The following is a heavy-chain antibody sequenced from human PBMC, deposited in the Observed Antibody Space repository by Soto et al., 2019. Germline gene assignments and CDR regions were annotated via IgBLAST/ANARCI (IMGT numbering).Heavy chain of an antibody. CDR1: GGTFSSYA. V-gene: IGHV1-69*13. D-gene: IGHD4-4*01. CDR3: ARKHSLDYIRWGLDP. J-gene: IGHJ5*02. CDR2: IVPIFGTA. Sequence: ASVKVSCKASGGTFSSYAISWVRQAPGQGLEWMGGIVPIFGTANYAQKFQGRVTITADESTSTAYLELTGLTSDDTATYYCARKHSLDYIRWGLDPWGQGTLVTVSS.